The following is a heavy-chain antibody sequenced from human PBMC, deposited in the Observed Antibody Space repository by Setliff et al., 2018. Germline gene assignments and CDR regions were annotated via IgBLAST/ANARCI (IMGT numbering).Heavy chain of an antibody. Sequence: PSETLSLTCAVSDVFFSRGSWCWIRQPPGKGLEWIGEITHSGFTNYNPSLRNRVTISMDTSTDTAYMELSSLGSEDTAVYYCATDGNLAGYCSGGSCEGRWFDPWGQGTLVTVSS. CDR2: ITHSGFT. D-gene: IGHD2-15*01. J-gene: IGHJ5*02. CDR1: DVFFSRGS. V-gene: IGHV4-34*10. CDR3: ATDGNLAGYCSGGSCEGRWFDP.